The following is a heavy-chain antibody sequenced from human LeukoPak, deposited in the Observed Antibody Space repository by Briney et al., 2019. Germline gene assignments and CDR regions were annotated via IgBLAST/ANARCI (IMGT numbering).Heavy chain of an antibody. CDR3: ARDGGTVAAPWDY. Sequence: GGSLRLSCAASGFTFSSYAMHWVRQAPGKGLEWVAVISYDGSNKYYADSVKGRFTISRDNSKNTLYLQMNSLRAEDTAVYYGARDGGTVAAPWDYWGQGTLVTVSS. CDR1: GFTFSSYA. CDR2: ISYDGSNK. J-gene: IGHJ4*02. D-gene: IGHD6-19*01. V-gene: IGHV3-30*04.